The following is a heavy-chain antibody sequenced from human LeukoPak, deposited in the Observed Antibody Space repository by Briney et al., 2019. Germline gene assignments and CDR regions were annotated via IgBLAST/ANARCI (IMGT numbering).Heavy chain of an antibody. CDR3: ARSGVDRILLRGFDY. CDR1: GGSISGYY. J-gene: IGHJ4*02. D-gene: IGHD5-12*01. V-gene: IGHV4-59*08. Sequence: SESLSLACTVSGGSISGYYWSWIRQPPGKGLEWIGYIYYSGSTNYNPSLKSRVTISVDTSKNQFSLKLSSVTAADTAVYYCARSGVDRILLRGFDYWGQGTLVTVSS. CDR2: IYYSGST.